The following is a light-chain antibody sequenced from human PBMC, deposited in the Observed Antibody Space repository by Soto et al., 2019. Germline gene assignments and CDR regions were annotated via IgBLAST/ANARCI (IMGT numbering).Light chain of an antibody. CDR2: GGS. CDR1: QSVKSTY. J-gene: IGKJ2*01. Sequence: EIVLTQSPGTLSLSPGERATLSCMASQSVKSTYLAWYQQKPGQAPRLLIYGGSSRATGIPDRFSGGGSGTDFTLTISRLEPEDSAVYFCHQYGGSPLYTFGQGTKLEIK. V-gene: IGKV3-20*01. CDR3: HQYGGSPLYT.